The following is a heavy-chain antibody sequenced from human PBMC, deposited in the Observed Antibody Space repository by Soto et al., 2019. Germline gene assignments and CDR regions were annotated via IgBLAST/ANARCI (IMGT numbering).Heavy chain of an antibody. J-gene: IGHJ4*02. D-gene: IGHD5-12*01. CDR1: GASISSGGFY. Sequence: QVQLQESGPGLVKPSQTLSLTCTVSGASISSGGFYWSWIRQHPGKGLEWIGYIYSSGKTYYNPSRESRLDTAIDPSEKQVDPSLGSGTATDTAVDDGARDRGVDMEFDWDIGGQGTPVSVSS. CDR3: ARDRGVDMEFDWDI. CDR2: IYSSGKT. V-gene: IGHV4-31*03.